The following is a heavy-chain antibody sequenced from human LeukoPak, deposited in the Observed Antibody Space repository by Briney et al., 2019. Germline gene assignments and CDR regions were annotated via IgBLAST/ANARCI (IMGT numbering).Heavy chain of an antibody. CDR2: IHDTGST. V-gene: IGHV4-59*08. CDR1: GGSISTYY. Sequence: PSETLSLTCTVSGGSISTYYWSWIRQSPGKGLDWIGYIHDTGSTNYNPSLKSRVSISVDRSKSQFSLHLSSVTAADTAVYFCARVEPYSYYFSMDVWGRGTTVTVSS. CDR3: ARVEPYSYYFSMDV. J-gene: IGHJ6*02. D-gene: IGHD1-26*01.